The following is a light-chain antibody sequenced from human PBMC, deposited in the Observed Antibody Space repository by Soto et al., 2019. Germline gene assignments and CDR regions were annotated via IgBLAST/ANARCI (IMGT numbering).Light chain of an antibody. CDR3: SSFTTTSSYV. CDR2: DVS. J-gene: IGLJ1*01. V-gene: IGLV2-14*01. Sequence: QSVLTQPASVSGSPGQPITISCAGTSSDIGSYNFVSWYQQHPGKAPKLLIYDVSSRPSGVSGVSDLFSVSKSGNTVSLTISVLHAEDEADYYCSSFTTTSSYVFGTGTKGTVL. CDR1: SSDIGSYNF.